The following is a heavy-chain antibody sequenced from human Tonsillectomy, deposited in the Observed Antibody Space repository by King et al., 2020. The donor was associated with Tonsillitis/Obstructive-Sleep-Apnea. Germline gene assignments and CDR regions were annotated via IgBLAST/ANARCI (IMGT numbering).Heavy chain of an antibody. CDR3: ARDFRGGSSRYYYYYMDV. CDR1: GFTFSSYE. J-gene: IGHJ6*03. V-gene: IGHV3-48*03. Sequence: VQLVQSGGGLVQPGGSLRLSCAASGFTFSSYEMNWVRQAPGKGLEWVSYISSSGSTIYYADSVKGRFTISRDNAKNSLYLQMNSLRAEDTAVYYCARDFRGGSSRYYYYYMDVWGKGTTVTVSS. D-gene: IGHD6-6*01. CDR2: ISSSGSTI.